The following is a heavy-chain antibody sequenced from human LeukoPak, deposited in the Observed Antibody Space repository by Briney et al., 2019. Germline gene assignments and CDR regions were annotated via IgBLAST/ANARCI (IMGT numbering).Heavy chain of an antibody. Sequence: GGSLRLSCAASGFIVSTNYMTWVRQAPRKGLEWVSIIYSDGSTYYADSVKGRFTISTDNSKNTLYLQMNSLGAEDTAVYYCARDRFNGMDVWGQGTTVTVSS. CDR1: GFIVSTNY. J-gene: IGHJ6*02. D-gene: IGHD3-3*01. CDR3: ARDRFNGMDV. V-gene: IGHV3-66*01. CDR2: IYSDGST.